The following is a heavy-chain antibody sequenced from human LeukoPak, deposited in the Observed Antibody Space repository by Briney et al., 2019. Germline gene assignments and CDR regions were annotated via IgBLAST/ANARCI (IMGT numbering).Heavy chain of an antibody. CDR2: IQDDESNK. D-gene: IGHD1/OR15-1a*01. CDR3: AEQIFERPDYYYMDV. CDR1: GVISTSFT. J-gene: IGHJ6*03. V-gene: IGHV3-30*02. Sequence: GGSLRLSCAVSGVISTSFTIQLGRQAPGKGLEWVAFIQDDESNKFYADSVKGRFTITRDNSKNTLFLQMQSLRPEDSVTAAYAEQIFERPDYYYMDVWGKGTTVTVSS.